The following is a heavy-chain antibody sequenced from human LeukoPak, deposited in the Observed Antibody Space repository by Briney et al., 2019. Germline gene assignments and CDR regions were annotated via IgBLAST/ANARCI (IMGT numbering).Heavy chain of an antibody. J-gene: IGHJ4*02. Sequence: PSDTLSLTCSVSGYSISSGYHWAWFRQTPGKRLERLGSIYQDGSTYDNLSLKSRVTLSVDTSKNQFSLKMKTVTVADTAVYYCARSEIDDYSRYWGQGTLVLVSS. D-gene: IGHD3-16*01. CDR1: GYSISSGYH. V-gene: IGHV4-38-2*02. CDR3: ARSEIDDYSRY. CDR2: IYQDGST.